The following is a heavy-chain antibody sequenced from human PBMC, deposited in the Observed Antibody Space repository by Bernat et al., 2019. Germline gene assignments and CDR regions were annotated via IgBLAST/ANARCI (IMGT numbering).Heavy chain of an antibody. CDR2: ISYDGSNK. V-gene: IGHV3-30*18. CDR1: GFTFSSYG. D-gene: IGHD6-13*01. CDR3: AKSSFSSSWYVFAPNYYCYGMDV. J-gene: IGHJ6*02. Sequence: QVQLVESGGGVVQPGRSLRLSCAASGFTFSSYGMHWVRQAPGKGLEWVAVISYDGSNKYYADSVKGRFTISRDNSKNTLYLQMNSLRAEDTAVYYCAKSSFSSSWYVFAPNYYCYGMDVWGQGTTVTVSS.